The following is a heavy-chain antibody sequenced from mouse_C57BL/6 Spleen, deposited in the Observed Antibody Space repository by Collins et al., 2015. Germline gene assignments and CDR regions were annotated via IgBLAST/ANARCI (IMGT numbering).Heavy chain of an antibody. J-gene: IGHJ2*01. CDR2: IDPYYDGT. D-gene: IGHD1-1*01. Sequence: EVQLQQSGPELEKPGASVKISCKASGYSFTGYNMNWVKESNGKSLEWIGEIDPYYDGTSYKQKFKGKATLTVDKSSSTAYMQLKSLTSEDSAVYYCARSRGYYGLDYWGQGTTLTVSS. CDR3: ARSRGYYGLDY. V-gene: IGHV1-39*01. CDR1: GYSFTGYN.